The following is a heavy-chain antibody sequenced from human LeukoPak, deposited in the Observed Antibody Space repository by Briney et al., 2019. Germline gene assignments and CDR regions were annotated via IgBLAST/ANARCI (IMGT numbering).Heavy chain of an antibody. CDR2: ISYDGSNK. V-gene: IGHV3-30-3*01. CDR1: GFTFSSYA. CDR3: ARGSVAGTLGWFDY. Sequence: GGSLRLSCTASGFTFSSYAMPWVRQAPGKGLEWVAVISYDGSNKYYANSVKGRFTISRDNSKNTLYLQMNSLRAEDTAVYYCARGSVAGTLGWFDYWGQGTLVTVSS. D-gene: IGHD6-19*01. J-gene: IGHJ4*02.